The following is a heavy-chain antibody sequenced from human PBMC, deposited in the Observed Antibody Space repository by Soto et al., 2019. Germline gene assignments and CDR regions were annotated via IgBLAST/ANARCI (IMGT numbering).Heavy chain of an antibody. CDR3: ARDRLGFGDLDS. V-gene: IGHV3-23*04. D-gene: IGHD3-10*01. Sequence: EVHLAESGGRLVQPGGSLRLSCAASGFTFNNHAMTWVRQAPGKRLEWVATVSSGGGATYYADSVRGRFTVSRANSKNTVSLHMDSLRADDTARYYCARDRLGFGDLDSWGPGTLLTVSS. CDR1: GFTFNNHA. CDR2: VSSGGGAT. J-gene: IGHJ4*02.